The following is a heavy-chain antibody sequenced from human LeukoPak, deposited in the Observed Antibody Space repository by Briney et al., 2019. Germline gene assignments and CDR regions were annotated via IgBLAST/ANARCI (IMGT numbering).Heavy chain of an antibody. CDR2: ISYDGSNK. D-gene: IGHD3-10*01. Sequence: GSLRLSCAASGFTFSSYAMHWVRQAPGKGLEWVAVISYDGSNKYYADSVKGRFTISRDNSKNTLYLQMNSLRAEDTAVYYCARDGLLWFRELPLDYWGQGTLVTVSS. V-gene: IGHV3-30-3*01. J-gene: IGHJ4*02. CDR1: GFTFSSYA. CDR3: ARDGLLWFRELPLDY.